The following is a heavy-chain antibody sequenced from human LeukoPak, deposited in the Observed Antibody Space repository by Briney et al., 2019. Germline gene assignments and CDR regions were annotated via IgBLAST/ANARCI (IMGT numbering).Heavy chain of an antibody. CDR2: ISSNGGST. CDR3: ARVSLTHYYVDY. V-gene: IGHV3-64*01. Sequence: GGSLRLSCAASGFTFSSYAMHWVRQAPGKGLEYVSAISSNGGSTYYANSVKGRFTISRDNSKNTLYLQMGSLRAEDMAVYYCARVSLTHYYVDYWGQGTLVTVSS. J-gene: IGHJ4*02. CDR1: GFTFSSYA. D-gene: IGHD3-10*02.